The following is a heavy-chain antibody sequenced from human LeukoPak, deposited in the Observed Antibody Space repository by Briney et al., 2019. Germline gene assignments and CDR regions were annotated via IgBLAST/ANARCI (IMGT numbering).Heavy chain of an antibody. Sequence: GGSLRLSCAASGFTFSSYAMSCVRQAPGKWLEWVSAISDSGGSTYYADSVKGRFTISRDNSKNTLYLQMNSLRAEDTAVYYCAKSQFGELWDALDIWGQGTTVTVSS. D-gene: IGHD3-10*01. CDR1: GFTFSSYA. CDR3: AKSQFGELWDALDI. J-gene: IGHJ3*02. CDR2: ISDSGGST. V-gene: IGHV3-23*01.